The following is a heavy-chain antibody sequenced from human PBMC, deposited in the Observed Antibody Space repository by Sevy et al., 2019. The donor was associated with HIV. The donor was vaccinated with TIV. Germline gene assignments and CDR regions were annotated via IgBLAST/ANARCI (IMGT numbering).Heavy chain of an antibody. J-gene: IGHJ4*02. D-gene: IGHD4-17*01. CDR1: GFTFSSYA. CDR3: ARHDYGDYIDSY. Sequence: GGSLRLSCAASGFTFSSYAMSWVRQAPGKGLEWVSAISGSGGSTYYADSGKGRFTISRDNSKNTLYLQRNSLRAEDTAVYYCARHDYGDYIDSYWGQGTLVTVSS. CDR2: ISGSGGST. V-gene: IGHV3-23*01.